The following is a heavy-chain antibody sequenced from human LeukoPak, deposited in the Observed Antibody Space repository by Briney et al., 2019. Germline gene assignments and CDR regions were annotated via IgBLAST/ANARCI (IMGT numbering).Heavy chain of an antibody. CDR1: GFTFSSSA. CDR3: AKDIFGGYDFFDAFDI. J-gene: IGHJ3*02. V-gene: IGHV3-9*01. D-gene: IGHD5-12*01. CDR2: ISWNSGSI. Sequence: PGGSLRLSCAASGFTFSSSAMSWVRQAPGKGLEWVSGISWNSGSIGYADSVKGRFTISRDNAKNSLYLQMNSLRAEDTALYYCAKDIFGGYDFFDAFDIWGQGTMVTVSS.